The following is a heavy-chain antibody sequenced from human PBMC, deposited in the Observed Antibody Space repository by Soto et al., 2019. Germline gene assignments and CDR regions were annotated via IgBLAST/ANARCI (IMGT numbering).Heavy chain of an antibody. J-gene: IGHJ5*02. CDR3: ARGWGCDFWSGYLLFYP. CDR2: INLSGST. CDR1: GGSFSGYY. V-gene: IGHV4-34*01. D-gene: IGHD3-3*01. Sequence: SETLSLTCAVYGGSFSGYYCSWIRQPPGTGLEWIGVINLSGSTNYNPSLKSRVSIAVDTSKNQFYVKLSSVTAADTDVYYCARGWGCDFWSGYLLFYPWGQGTLVTVSS.